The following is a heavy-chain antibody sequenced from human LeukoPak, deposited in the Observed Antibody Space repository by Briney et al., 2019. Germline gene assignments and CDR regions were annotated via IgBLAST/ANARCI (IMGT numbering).Heavy chain of an antibody. CDR2: IYWDDDR. CDR3: AHRKNYYDSSVFDN. CDR1: GFSLNTRGVG. V-gene: IGHV2-5*02. D-gene: IGHD3-22*01. J-gene: IGHJ4*02. Sequence: ESGPTLVNPTQTLTLTCTFSGFSLNTRGVGVGWIRQPPGRALEWLALIYWDDDRLYSPSLKSRPTITKETSKNQVVLTMTNMDPVATATYFCAHRKNYYDSSVFDNWGQGNLVTVSS.